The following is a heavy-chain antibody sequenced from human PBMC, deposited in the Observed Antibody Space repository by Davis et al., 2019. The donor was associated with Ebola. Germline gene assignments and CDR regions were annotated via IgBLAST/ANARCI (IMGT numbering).Heavy chain of an antibody. J-gene: IGHJ6*04. CDR1: GYTFTGYY. CDR2: INPNSGGT. D-gene: IGHD3-22*01. CDR3: ARATLYYDSSEGGMDV. V-gene: IGHV1-2*06. Sequence: AASVKVSCKASGYTFTGYYMHWVRQAPGQGLEWMGRINPNSGGTNYAQKFQGRVTITMDTSASTAYMELRSLRSDDTAVYYCARATLYYDSSEGGMDVWGKGTTVTVSS.